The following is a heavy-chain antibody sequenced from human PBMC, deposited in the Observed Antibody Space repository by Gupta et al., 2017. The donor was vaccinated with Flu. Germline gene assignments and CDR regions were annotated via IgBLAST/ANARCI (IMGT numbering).Heavy chain of an antibody. CDR3: ARHEGDSSGWYEGFHFDS. CDR1: GYTFTSYG. Sequence: GYTFTSYGISWVRQAPGQGLEWMGWINVFNGDTKFAQRLQGRVTLTIHTPSNTVFMELRSLRSDDTAVYFCARHEGDSSGWYEGFHFDSWGQGTLVTVSS. J-gene: IGHJ4*02. D-gene: IGHD6-19*01. CDR2: INVFNGDT. V-gene: IGHV1-18*01.